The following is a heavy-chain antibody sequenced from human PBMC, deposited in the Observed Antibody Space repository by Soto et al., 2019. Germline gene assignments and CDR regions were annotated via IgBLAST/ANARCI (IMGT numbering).Heavy chain of an antibody. J-gene: IGHJ5*02. CDR3: AREDAARIERWFDA. V-gene: IGHV4-31*11. D-gene: IGHD6-6*01. CDR2: IYSSGST. Sequence: QVQLQESGPRLVKPSQTLSLSCAVSGGSIISASYSWNWIRQSPGMGLEWMGHIYSSGSTYYNPSLTSRVSISVDTSNNQFSLKLTSVTAADTAVYFCAREDAARIERWFDAWGQGILVTVSS. CDR1: GGSIISASYS.